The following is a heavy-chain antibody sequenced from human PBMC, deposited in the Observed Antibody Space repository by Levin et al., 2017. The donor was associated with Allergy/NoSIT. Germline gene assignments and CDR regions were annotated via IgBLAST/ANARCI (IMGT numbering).Heavy chain of an antibody. Sequence: GGSLRLSCAASGFTFSSYAMHWVRQAPGKGLEWVAVISYDGSNKYYADSVKGRFTISRDNSKNTLYLQMNSLRAEDTAVYYCARSQSAIAAAGTLDYWGQGTLVTVSS. CDR1: GFTFSSYA. CDR3: ARSQSAIAAAGTLDY. J-gene: IGHJ4*02. V-gene: IGHV3-30-3*01. CDR2: ISYDGSNK. D-gene: IGHD6-13*01.